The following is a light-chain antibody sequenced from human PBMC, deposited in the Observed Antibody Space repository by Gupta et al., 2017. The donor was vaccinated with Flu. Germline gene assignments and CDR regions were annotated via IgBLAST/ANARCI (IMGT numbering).Light chain of an antibody. CDR1: RSNIGAGYD. CDR3: QSYDSSLSGSV. J-gene: IGLJ2*01. CDR2: GHT. Sequence: QSVLTQRPSVSGAPGQRVTISGTGTRSNIGAGYDVHWYQQLPGTAPKLLIYGHTNRPSGFPDRFSCSKSGTSASLAITGLQAEDEADYYCQSYDSSLSGSVFGGGTKLTVL. V-gene: IGLV1-40*01.